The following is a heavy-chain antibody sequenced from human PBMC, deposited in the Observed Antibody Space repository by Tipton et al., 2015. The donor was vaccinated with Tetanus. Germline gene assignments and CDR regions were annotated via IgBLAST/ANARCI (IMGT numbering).Heavy chain of an antibody. CDR3: ARGNMGSSWFF. CDR2: MDPNTGRA. D-gene: IGHD6-13*01. J-gene: IGHJ4*02. CDR1: GYAFSSYD. V-gene: IGHV1-8*01. Sequence: QLVQSGAEVKKPGASVKVSCKAFGYAFSSYDLNWVRQATGQGLERLGYMDPNTGRAGVGQKIQGRVTMTRNTSITTAYVALKDLRSDDTAVYYCARGNMGSSWFFWGQGTLVTVSS.